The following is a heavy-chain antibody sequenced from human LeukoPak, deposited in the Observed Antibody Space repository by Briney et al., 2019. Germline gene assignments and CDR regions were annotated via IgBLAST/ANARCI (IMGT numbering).Heavy chain of an antibody. CDR3: AKGDSYDYVWGSYEV. CDR1: GFTFSSYR. V-gene: IGHV3-48*01. Sequence: GGSLRLSCAASGFTFSSYRMNWVRQAPGKGLEWVSYISSSSSTIYYADSVKGRFTISRDNAKTSLYLQMNSLRAEDTAVYYCAKGDSYDYVWGSYEVWGQGTLVTVSS. CDR2: ISSSSSTI. J-gene: IGHJ4*02. D-gene: IGHD3-16*01.